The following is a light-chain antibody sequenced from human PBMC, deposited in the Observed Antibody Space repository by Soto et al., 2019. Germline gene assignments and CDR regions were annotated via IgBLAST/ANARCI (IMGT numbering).Light chain of an antibody. V-gene: IGKV1-9*01. CDR3: QQLYGYPLT. CDR1: QDISRA. Sequence: SVSATVGDRVTITCRASQDISRALAWYQQKPGKAPNLLISPASNLRSGVPSRFSGSGSGTDFTLTINGLQPEDFATYWCQQLYGYPLTFGGGTKVDIK. CDR2: PAS. J-gene: IGKJ4*01.